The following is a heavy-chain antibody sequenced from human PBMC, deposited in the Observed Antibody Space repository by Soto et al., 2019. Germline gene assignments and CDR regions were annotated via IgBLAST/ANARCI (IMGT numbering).Heavy chain of an antibody. Sequence: RQTTGQGLEWMGWINAYNGNTNYAQNLQGRLTLTTDTSTTIAYMELRSLRSNDTAIYYCAMVDVYVTPSPQDVWGQGTTVSVSS. D-gene: IGHD3-16*01. J-gene: IGHJ6*02. V-gene: IGHV1-18*01. CDR3: AMVDVYVTPSPQDV. CDR2: INAYNGNT.